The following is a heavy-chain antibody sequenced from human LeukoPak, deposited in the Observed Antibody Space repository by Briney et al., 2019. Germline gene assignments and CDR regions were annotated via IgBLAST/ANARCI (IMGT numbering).Heavy chain of an antibody. J-gene: IGHJ4*02. CDR1: GFTFSGYA. D-gene: IGHD3-22*01. Sequence: GSLRLSCAASGFTFSGYAMSWIRQPPGKGLEWIGEINHSGSSNYNPSLKSRVTISVDTSKNQFSLRLSSVTAADTAVYYCARVTFSRYSSGYSHWGQGTLVTVSS. V-gene: IGHV4-34*01. CDR3: ARVTFSRYSSGYSH. CDR2: INHSGSS.